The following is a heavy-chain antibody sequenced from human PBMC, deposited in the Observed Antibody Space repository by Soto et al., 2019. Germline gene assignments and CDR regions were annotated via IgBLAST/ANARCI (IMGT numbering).Heavy chain of an antibody. CDR1: GFTFSSYA. Sequence: GGSLRLSCAASGFTFSSYAMHWVRQAPGKGLEWVAVISYDGSNKYYADSVKGRFTISRDNSKNTLYLQMNSLRAEDTAVYYCAREVVVAAYNWFDPWGQGTLVTVSS. V-gene: IGHV3-30-3*01. D-gene: IGHD2-15*01. J-gene: IGHJ5*02. CDR3: AREVVVAAYNWFDP. CDR2: ISYDGSNK.